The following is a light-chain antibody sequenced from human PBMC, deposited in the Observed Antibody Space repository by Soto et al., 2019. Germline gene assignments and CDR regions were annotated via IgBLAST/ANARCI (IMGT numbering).Light chain of an antibody. CDR2: EVS. CDR1: SSDVGSYNL. V-gene: IGLV2-23*02. CDR3: CSYAGSSTMI. J-gene: IGLJ2*01. Sequence: QSALTQPASVSGSPGQSITISCTGTSSDVGSYNLVSRYQQHPAKAPKLVIHEVSKRPSGVSNRFSGSKSGNTASLTISGLQADDEADYYCCSYAGSSTMIFGGGTQLTV.